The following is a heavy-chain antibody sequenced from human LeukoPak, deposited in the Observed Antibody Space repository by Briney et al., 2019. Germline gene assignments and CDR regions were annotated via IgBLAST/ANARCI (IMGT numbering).Heavy chain of an antibody. CDR2: ISGSGGST. J-gene: IGHJ6*03. CDR1: GFTVSNNY. CDR3: AKTDYDSSGNHYYYYMDV. V-gene: IGHV3-23*01. Sequence: QSGGSLRLSCAASGFTVSNNYMRWVRQAPGKGLEWVSSISGSGGSTYYADSVKGRFTISRANSKNTLYLQMNSLRDEDTAVYYCAKTDYDSSGNHYYYYMDVWGKGTTVTVSS. D-gene: IGHD3-22*01.